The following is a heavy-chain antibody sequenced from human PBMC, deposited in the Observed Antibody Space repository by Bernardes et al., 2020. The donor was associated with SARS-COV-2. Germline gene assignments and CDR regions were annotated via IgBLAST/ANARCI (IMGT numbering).Heavy chain of an antibody. CDR2: IPFDGSSQ. CDR3: AKELNWNHFDY. V-gene: IGHV3-30*02. D-gene: IGHD1-20*01. J-gene: IGHJ4*02. CDR1: GFIFSSYG. Sequence: GGSLRLSCAASGFIFSSYGMQWVRQAPGKGLEWVAHIPFDGSSQYYADSVKGRFTISRDNSKNTLYLQMNSLRVEDTAVYYCAKELNWNHFDYWGQGSLVTVSS.